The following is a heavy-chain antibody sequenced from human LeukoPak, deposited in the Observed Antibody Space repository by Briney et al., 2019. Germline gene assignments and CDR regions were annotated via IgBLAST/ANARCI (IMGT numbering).Heavy chain of an antibody. CDR1: GFTFSSYS. Sequence: GGSLRLSCAASGFTFSSYSMNWVRQAPGKGLEWVSYISSSSSTIYYADSVKGRFTISRDNAKNSLYLQMNSLGAEDTAVYYCARGVYYGPDYWGQGTLVTVSS. D-gene: IGHD3-10*01. V-gene: IGHV3-48*01. CDR2: ISSSSSTI. J-gene: IGHJ4*02. CDR3: ARGVYYGPDY.